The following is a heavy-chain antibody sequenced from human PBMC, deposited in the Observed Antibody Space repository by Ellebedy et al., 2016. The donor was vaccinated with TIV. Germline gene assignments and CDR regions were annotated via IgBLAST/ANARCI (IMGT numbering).Heavy chain of an antibody. CDR3: AMWEGGSGYFDY. CDR2: IYFSGTT. Sequence: SEPLSLTCIVPGGSISSSGYYWTWIRQHPGKGLEWIWYIYFSGTTYYNPSLKSPVSTSVATSTNQFSMKLSSVTAADTAVYYCAMWEGGSGYFDYWGQGTLVTVSS. CDR1: GGSISSSGYY. J-gene: IGHJ4*02. V-gene: IGHV4-31*01. D-gene: IGHD1-26*01.